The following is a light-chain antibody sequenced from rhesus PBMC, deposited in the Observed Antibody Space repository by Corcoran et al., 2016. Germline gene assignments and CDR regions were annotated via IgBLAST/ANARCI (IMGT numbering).Light chain of an antibody. V-gene: IGLV2-13*02. CDR1: SSDIGDYSR. CDR2: EVS. J-gene: IGLJ1*01. CDR3: SSYASASARI. Sequence: QAALTQSTSVSGYPGQSVTISCTGTSSDIGDYSRVSWYQQNPGKAPKFIIYEVSKPPSGVSDRFSGSKSGNTSSLTISGLQAEDDSYYFCSSYASASARIFGVGTRLTVL.